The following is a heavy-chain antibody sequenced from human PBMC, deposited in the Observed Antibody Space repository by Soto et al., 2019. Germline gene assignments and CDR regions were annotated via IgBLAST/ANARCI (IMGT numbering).Heavy chain of an antibody. V-gene: IGHV1-3*01. CDR2: ISAGNGNT. CDR1: GYTFTSYA. J-gene: IGHJ4*02. CDR3: ARVGGWGCSGGSSCFDY. Sequence: ASVKVSCKASGYTFTSYAMHWVRQAPGQRLEWMGWISAGNGNTKYAQKFQGRVTMTTDTSTSTAYMELRSLRFDDTAVYYCARVGGWGCSGGSSCFDYWGQGTLVTVSS. D-gene: IGHD2-15*01.